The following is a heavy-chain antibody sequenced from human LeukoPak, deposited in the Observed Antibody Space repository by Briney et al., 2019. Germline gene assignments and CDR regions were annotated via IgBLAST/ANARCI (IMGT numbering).Heavy chain of an antibody. V-gene: IGHV3-66*01. D-gene: IGHD1-26*01. CDR2: IYSGGST. Sequence: GGSLRLSCAASGFTVSSNYMSWVRQAPGKGLEWVSVIYSGGSTYYADSVKGRFTISRDNSKNTLYLQMNSLRAEDTAVYYCARALGRVSQSPYFDYWGQGTLVTVSS. CDR1: GFTVSSNY. J-gene: IGHJ4*02. CDR3: ARALGRVSQSPYFDY.